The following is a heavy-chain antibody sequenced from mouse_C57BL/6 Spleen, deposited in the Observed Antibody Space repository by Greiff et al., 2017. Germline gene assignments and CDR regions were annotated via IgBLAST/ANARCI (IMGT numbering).Heavy chain of an antibody. CDR2: IYPSDSET. J-gene: IGHJ4*01. CDR1: GYTFTSYW. Sequence: QVQLQQPGAELVRPGSSVKLSCKASGYTFTSYWMDWVKQRPGRGLEWIGNIYPSDSETHYNQKFKDKATLTVDKSSSTAYMQLSSLTSEDSAVYYCARRTTVEGYAMDYWGQGTSVTGSS. V-gene: IGHV1-61*01. D-gene: IGHD1-1*01. CDR3: ARRTTVEGYAMDY.